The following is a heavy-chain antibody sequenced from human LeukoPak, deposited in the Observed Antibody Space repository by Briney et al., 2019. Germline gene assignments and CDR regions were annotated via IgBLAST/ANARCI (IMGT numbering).Heavy chain of an antibody. CDR2: IYTSGTS. CDR3: ARGDRILGA. V-gene: IGHV4-61*02. D-gene: IGHD2-21*01. J-gene: IGHJ5*02. CDR1: GGSISSVSYS. Sequence: SETLSLTCTVSGGSISSVSYSWSWIRQPAGEGLEWIGRIYTSGTSNYNPSLKSRVTISLDTSKNQFSLKLSSVTVADTAVYYCARGDRILGAWGQGTLVTVSS.